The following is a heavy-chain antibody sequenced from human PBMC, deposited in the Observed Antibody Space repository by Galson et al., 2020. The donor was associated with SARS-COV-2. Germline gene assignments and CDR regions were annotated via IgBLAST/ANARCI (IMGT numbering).Heavy chain of an antibody. Sequence: SQASETLSLTCAVYGGSLSGYYWGWIRQPPGKGLGWIGGINPTGSINYNPSLTSRATISQDTSKNQFSLRLRSVTAADTSMYFCARGSRDVTMILMIATSASYYFDFWGQGSLVTVSS. CDR2: INPTGSI. D-gene: IGHD3-22*01. CDR3: ARGSRDVTMILMIATSASYYFDF. J-gene: IGHJ4*02. CDR1: GGSLSGYY. V-gene: IGHV4-34*01.